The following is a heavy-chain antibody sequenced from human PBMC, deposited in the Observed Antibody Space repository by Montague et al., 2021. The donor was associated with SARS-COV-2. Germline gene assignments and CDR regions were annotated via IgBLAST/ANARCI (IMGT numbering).Heavy chain of an antibody. J-gene: IGHJ3*01. CDR3: ASLKRYFDSSGSPAAFDF. V-gene: IGHV4-39*02. Sequence: SETLSLTCTVSGGSITNYIDYWAWIRQPPGKGLEWIGSIYYTGNTYYNPSLKSRVAISVVTSKNPFTLKLSSVTAAETAVYYCASLKRYFDSSGSPAAFDFWGQGTKVTVSS. D-gene: IGHD3-22*01. CDR1: GGSITNYIDY. CDR2: IYYTGNT.